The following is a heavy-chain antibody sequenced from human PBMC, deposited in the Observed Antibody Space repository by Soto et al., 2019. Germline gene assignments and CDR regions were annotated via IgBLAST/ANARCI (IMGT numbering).Heavy chain of an antibody. CDR1: GFAFRSYG. CDR2: ISDDGSDK. D-gene: IGHD5-12*01. CDR3: GRVLFGYVDPIDH. J-gene: IGHJ4*02. V-gene: IGHV3-30*03. Sequence: VQLVESGGAVVQAGRSLRLSCSASGFAFRSYGMHWVRQAPGKGLEWVAFISDDGSDKYYADSVKGRFTISRDNSENKVDLHMNSLRIEDSSVYYCGRVLFGYVDPIDHWGQGTLVTVSS.